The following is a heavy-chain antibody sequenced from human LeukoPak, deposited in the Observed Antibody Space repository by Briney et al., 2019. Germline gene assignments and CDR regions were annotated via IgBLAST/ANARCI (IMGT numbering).Heavy chain of an antibody. V-gene: IGHV2-70*17. D-gene: IGHD2-15*01. Sequence: SGPALLKPTQTLTLTCTFSGFSLSTPEMCVTWIRQPPGKALEWLARIDWDDDKFYSPSLRTRLTISKDTPKNQVVLRMTNMDPVDTGTYYCARMTPDSPSFDYWGQGALITVSS. J-gene: IGHJ4*02. CDR2: IDWDDDK. CDR1: GFSLSTPEMC. CDR3: ARMTPDSPSFDY.